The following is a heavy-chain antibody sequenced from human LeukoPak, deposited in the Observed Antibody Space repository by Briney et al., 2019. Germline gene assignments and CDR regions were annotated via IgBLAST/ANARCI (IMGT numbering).Heavy chain of an antibody. CDR2: ISYDGSNK. J-gene: IGHJ3*02. V-gene: IGHV3-30*03. CDR1: GFTFSSYG. CDR3: ASDWSHAFDI. Sequence: HPGGSLRLSCAASGFTFSSYGMHWVRQAPGKGLEWVAVISYDGSNKYYADSVKGRFTISRDNSKNTLYLQMNSLRAEDTAVYYCASDWSHAFDIWGQGTMVTVSS. D-gene: IGHD2-8*02.